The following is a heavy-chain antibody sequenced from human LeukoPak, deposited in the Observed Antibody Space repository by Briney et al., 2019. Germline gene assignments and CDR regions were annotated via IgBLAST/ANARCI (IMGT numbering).Heavy chain of an antibody. CDR1: ENALNTHGVG. CDR2: LYWHDDK. D-gene: IGHD6-13*01. V-gene: IGHV2-5*01. J-gene: IGHJ4*02. CDR3: AHRRAATNPYYFDY. Sequence: ESGPTLVNPPQTLTLTCSFSENALNTHGVGVGWVRQPPGKALEWLSLLYWHDDKRYSPSLKSRLTIARDTSKKQVVLTLTNIAPVDTATYYCAHRRAATNPYYFDYWGQGILVTVSS.